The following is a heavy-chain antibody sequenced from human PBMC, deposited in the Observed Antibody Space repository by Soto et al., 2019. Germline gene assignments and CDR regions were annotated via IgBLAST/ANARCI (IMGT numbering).Heavy chain of an antibody. CDR2: IWYDGSNK. CDR1: GFTFSSYG. D-gene: IGHD3-3*01. V-gene: IGHV3-33*01. CDR3: ARDRVFGVVIGMDV. J-gene: IGHJ6*02. Sequence: QVQLVESGGGVVQPGRSLRLSCAASGFTFSSYGMHWVRQAPGKGLEWVAVIWYDGSNKYYADSVKGRFTISRDNSKNTLYLQMNSLRAEDTAVYYCARDRVFGVVIGMDVWGQGTTVTVSS.